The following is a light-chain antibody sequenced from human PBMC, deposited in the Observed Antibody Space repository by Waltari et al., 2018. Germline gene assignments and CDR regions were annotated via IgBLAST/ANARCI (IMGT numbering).Light chain of an antibody. CDR2: KAS. V-gene: IGKV1-5*03. Sequence: DIQMTQSPSTLSASVGDRVPITCRASQSISGWLAWYQQKPGKAPKLLIYKASSLESGVPSRFSGSGSGTEFTLTISSLQPDDFATYYCQQYNSYWTFGQGTKVEIK. CDR1: QSISGW. J-gene: IGKJ1*01. CDR3: QQYNSYWT.